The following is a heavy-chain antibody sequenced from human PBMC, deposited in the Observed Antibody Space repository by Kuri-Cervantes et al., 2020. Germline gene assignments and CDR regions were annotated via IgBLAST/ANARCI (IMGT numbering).Heavy chain of an antibody. J-gene: IGHJ6*02. CDR3: ARDRYYYDSSGYYFANYYYYYGMDV. D-gene: IGHD3-22*01. CDR1: GGSISSSNW. V-gene: IGHV4-4*02. Sequence: SETLSLTCAVSGGSISSSNWWSWVRQPPGKGLEWIGYIYYSGSTYYNPSLKSRVTISVDTSKNQFSLKLSSVTAADTAVYYCARDRYYYDSSGYYFANYYYYYGMDVWGQGTTVTVSS. CDR2: IYYSGST.